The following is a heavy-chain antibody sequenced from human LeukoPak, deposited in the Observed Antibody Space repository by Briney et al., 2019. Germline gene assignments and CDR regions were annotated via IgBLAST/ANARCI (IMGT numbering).Heavy chain of an antibody. CDR1: GFTFSSYA. D-gene: IGHD5-12*01. CDR3: AKATHKSGYLLDY. J-gene: IGHJ4*02. V-gene: IGHV3-23*01. CDR2: ISGSGGST. Sequence: GGSLRLSRAASGFTFSSYAMSWVRQAPGKGLEWVSAISGSGGSTYYADSVKGRFTISRDNSKNTLYLQMNSLRAEDTAVYYCAKATHKSGYLLDYWGQGTLVTVSS.